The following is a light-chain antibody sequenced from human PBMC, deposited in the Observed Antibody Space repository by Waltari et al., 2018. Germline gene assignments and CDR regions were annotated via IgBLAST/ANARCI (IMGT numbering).Light chain of an antibody. V-gene: IGKV3-15*01. CDR1: QSVNSH. J-gene: IGKJ1*01. CDR3: HQYNDWWA. CDR2: GAS. Sequence: ETVMTQSPATLSVSPGERATLSCRASQSVNSHLAWYQQKPGQAPRLLIYGASTRATAVPARFSGSGSGTEFTLTISSLQSEDFAVYFCHQYNDWWAFGQGTKVEIK.